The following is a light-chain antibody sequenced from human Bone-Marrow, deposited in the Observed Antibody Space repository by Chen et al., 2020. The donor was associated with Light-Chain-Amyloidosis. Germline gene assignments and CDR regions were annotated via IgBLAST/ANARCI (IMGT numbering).Light chain of an antibody. V-gene: IGLV2-14*03. CDR1: SRDVGRYNY. CDR2: DVS. J-gene: IGLJ1*01. CDR3: SSYTSTLPYV. Sequence: QSALTQPASVSGSPGQSITISCTGTSRDVGRYNYVSWYQQHPGKVTKLIIHDVSDRPSGVSYRFSGSKSGNTASLTISGLQAEDEADYYCSSYTSTLPYVFGTGTRLTVL.